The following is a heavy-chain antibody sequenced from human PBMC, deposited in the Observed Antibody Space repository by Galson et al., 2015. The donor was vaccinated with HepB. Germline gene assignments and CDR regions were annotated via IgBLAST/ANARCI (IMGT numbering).Heavy chain of an antibody. J-gene: IGHJ4*02. V-gene: IGHV3-23*01. CDR3: ANLVGYCGDTSCL. CDR2: ISASGGST. D-gene: IGHD2-2*01. Sequence: SLRLSCAASGFTFSSYAMNWVRQAPGKGPEWVSGISASGGSTYYADSVKGRFTISRDNSKNTQYLQMNSLRAEDTAVYYCANLVGYCGDTSCLWGQGTLVTVSS. CDR1: GFTFSSYA.